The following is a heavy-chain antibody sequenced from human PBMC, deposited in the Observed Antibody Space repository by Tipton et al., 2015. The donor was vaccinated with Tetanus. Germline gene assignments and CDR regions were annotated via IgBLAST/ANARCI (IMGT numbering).Heavy chain of an antibody. J-gene: IGHJ6*02. CDR2: LNPKSGSA. V-gene: IGHV1-8*01. Sequence: QSGAEVKKPGASVKVSCKASGYTFTSYGLNWVRKAAGRGFEWMGWLNPKSGSAVYAPRFQGGVTMTTNTSITTAFMEVSRLTYEDTAVYYCASGSSIRHGLDVWGHGTSVTVSS. CDR3: ASGSSIRHGLDV. CDR1: GYTFTSYG. D-gene: IGHD2-2*01.